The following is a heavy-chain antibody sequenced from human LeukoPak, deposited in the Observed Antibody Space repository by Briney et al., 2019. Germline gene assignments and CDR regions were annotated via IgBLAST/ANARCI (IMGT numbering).Heavy chain of an antibody. V-gene: IGHV3-23*01. J-gene: IGHJ2*01. CDR1: GFTFTSYA. CDR2: ITGIVGST. Sequence: VGSLRLSCAASGFTFTSYAMSWVRQAPGKGLEWVSAITGIVGSTNYAHPLKGRFTIPRDNPKTTPYLQMNSLTAENTAVYSCPKSHPERLTGYFGWRRGPLVSVSS. D-gene: IGHD3-9*01. CDR3: PKSHPERLTGYFG.